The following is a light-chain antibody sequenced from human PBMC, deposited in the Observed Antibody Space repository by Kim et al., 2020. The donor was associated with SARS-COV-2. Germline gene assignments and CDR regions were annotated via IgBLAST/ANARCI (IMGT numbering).Light chain of an antibody. J-gene: IGLJ3*02. Sequence: QSVLTQPPSVSGAPGQRVTISCTGSSSNIGAGYDVHWYQQLPGTAPKLLIYGNSNRPSGVPDRFSGSKSGTSASLAITGLQAEDEADYYCQSYDSSLSWVFGGGTQLTFL. CDR3: QSYDSSLSWV. CDR1: SSNIGAGYD. V-gene: IGLV1-40*01. CDR2: GNS.